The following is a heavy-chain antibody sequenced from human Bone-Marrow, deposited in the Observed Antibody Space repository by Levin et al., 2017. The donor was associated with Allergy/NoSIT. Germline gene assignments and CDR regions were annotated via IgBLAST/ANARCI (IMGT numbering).Heavy chain of an antibody. Sequence: SETLSLTCTVSGGSVSSGSYYWSWIRQPPGKGLDWIGYIYYSGSTNYNPSLKSRVTISVDTSKNQFSLKLSSVTAADTAVYYCARAPTTVTSFYYWGQGTLVTVSS. CDR3: ARAPTTVTSFYY. D-gene: IGHD4-17*01. CDR2: IYYSGST. V-gene: IGHV4-61*01. J-gene: IGHJ4*02. CDR1: GGSVSSGSYY.